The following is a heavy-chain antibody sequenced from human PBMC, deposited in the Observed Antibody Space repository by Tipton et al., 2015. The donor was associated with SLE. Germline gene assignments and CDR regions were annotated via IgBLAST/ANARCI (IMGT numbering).Heavy chain of an antibody. V-gene: IGHV4-39*07. D-gene: IGHD2-8*02. CDR2: IYYTGST. CDR1: GASISTKVTY. Sequence: GLVKPSETLSLTCTVSGASISTKVTYWGWIRQPPGKGLEWIATIYYTGSTYNNPSLKSRVTISVDPSKNQFSLKLRAVTAADTAVYYCAQGNYDTTGRFQRTNYFESWGQGTLVTVSS. J-gene: IGHJ4*02. CDR3: AQGNYDTTGRFQRTNYFES.